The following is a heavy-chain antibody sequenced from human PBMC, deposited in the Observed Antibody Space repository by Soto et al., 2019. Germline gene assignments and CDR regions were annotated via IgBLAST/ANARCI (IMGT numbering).Heavy chain of an antibody. CDR2: IYYSGST. D-gene: IGHD1-7*01. Sequence: SETLSLTCAVSGSSISSGGYYWSWIRQHPGKGLEWIGYIYYSGSTYYNPSLKSRVTISVDTSKNQFSLKLSSVTAADTAVYYCASHELNDPQGAFDIWGQGTMVTVSS. CDR1: GSSISSGGYY. J-gene: IGHJ3*02. CDR3: ASHELNDPQGAFDI. V-gene: IGHV4-31*11.